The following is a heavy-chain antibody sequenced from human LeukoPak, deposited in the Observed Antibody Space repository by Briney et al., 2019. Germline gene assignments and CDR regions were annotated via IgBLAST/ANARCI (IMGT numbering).Heavy chain of an antibody. D-gene: IGHD6-19*01. CDR2: ISAYNGNT. Sequence: ASVKVSCKASGYTFTSYGISWVRQAPGQGLEGMGWISAYNGNTNYAQKLQGRVTTTTDTSTSTAYVELRGLRSDDPAVYYRARDSSGWYNGFNYWGQGTLVTVSS. CDR3: ARDSSGWYNGFNY. V-gene: IGHV1-18*01. CDR1: GYTFTSYG. J-gene: IGHJ4*02.